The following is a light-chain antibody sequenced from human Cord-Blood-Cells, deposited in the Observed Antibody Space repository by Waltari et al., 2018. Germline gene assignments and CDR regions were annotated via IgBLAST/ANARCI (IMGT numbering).Light chain of an antibody. CDR2: RNN. CDR3: AAWDDSLNGYV. V-gene: IGLV1-44*01. Sequence: SVLTQPPSASGTPGQRVTISCSGSRSNIGSTTVNWYQQLPGTAPKLLIDRNNQRPSGVPDRFSGSKSGTSASLAISGLQSEDEADYYCAAWDDSLNGYVFGTGTKVTVL. CDR1: RSNIGSTT. J-gene: IGLJ1*01.